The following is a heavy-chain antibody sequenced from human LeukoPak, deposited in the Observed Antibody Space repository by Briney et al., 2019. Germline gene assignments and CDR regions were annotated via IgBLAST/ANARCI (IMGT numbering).Heavy chain of an antibody. CDR3: ASTGDYYDSSGYYPSYFDY. D-gene: IGHD3-22*01. J-gene: IGHJ4*02. CDR1: GGTFSSYA. CDR2: IIPIFGTA. V-gene: IGHV1-69*13. Sequence: SVKVSCKASGGTFSSYAISWVRQAPGQGLEWMGGIIPIFGTANYAQKFQGRVTIAADESTSTAYMELSSLRSEDTAVYYCASTGDYYDSSGYYPSYFDYWGQGTLVTVSS.